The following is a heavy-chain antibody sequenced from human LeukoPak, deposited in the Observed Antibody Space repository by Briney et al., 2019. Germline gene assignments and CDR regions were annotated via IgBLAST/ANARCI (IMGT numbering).Heavy chain of an antibody. V-gene: IGHV1-18*01. D-gene: IGHD2-2*01. Sequence: ASVKVSCKASGGTFSSYAISWVRQAPGQGLEWMGWISAYNGNTNYAQKLQGRVTMTTDTSTSTAYMELRSLRSDDTAVYYCARGRFSRYCSSTSCYVSDYYYYMDVWGKGTTVTVSS. CDR1: GGTFSSYA. CDR3: ARGRFSRYCSSTSCYVSDYYYYMDV. CDR2: ISAYNGNT. J-gene: IGHJ6*03.